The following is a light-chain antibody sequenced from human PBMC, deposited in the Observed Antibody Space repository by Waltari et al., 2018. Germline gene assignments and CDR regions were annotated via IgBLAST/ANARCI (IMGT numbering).Light chain of an antibody. CDR1: QSLLYSNGYNY. V-gene: IGKV2-28*01. CDR3: MQALETPLT. J-gene: IGKJ3*01. CDR2: CGS. Sequence: DIVMTQSPLSLPVTPGEPASISCRSSQSLLYSNGYNYLDWYLQKPGQSPQLLIYCGSTRASGVPDRFSGSGSGTDFTLKISRVEADDVGVYYCMQALETPLTFGPGTKVDIK.